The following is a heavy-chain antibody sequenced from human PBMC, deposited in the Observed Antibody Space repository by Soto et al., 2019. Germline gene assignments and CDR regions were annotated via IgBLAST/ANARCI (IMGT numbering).Heavy chain of an antibody. V-gene: IGHV5-51*01. CDR2: IYPGDSDT. CDR1: GYSFTSYW. Sequence: PGESLKISCKGSGYSFTSYWTGWVRQMPGKGLEWMGIIYPGDSDTRYSPSFQGQVTISADKSISTAYLQWSSLKASDTAMYYCARHRATMVRGTGGWFDPWGQGTLVTVSS. CDR3: ARHRATMVRGTGGWFDP. D-gene: IGHD3-10*01. J-gene: IGHJ5*02.